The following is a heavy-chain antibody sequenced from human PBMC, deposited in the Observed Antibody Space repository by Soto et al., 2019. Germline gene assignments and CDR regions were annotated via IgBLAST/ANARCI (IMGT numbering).Heavy chain of an antibody. V-gene: IGHV3-23*01. CDR2: ISGSGGST. J-gene: IGHJ6*02. Sequence: EVQLLESGGGLVQPGGSLRLPCAASGFTFSSYAMSWVRQAPGKGLEWVSAISGSGGSTYYADSVKGRFTISRDNSKNTLYLQMNSLRAEDTAVYYCAKDPSRAAGYYYYGMDVWGQGTTVTVSS. D-gene: IGHD6-13*01. CDR1: GFTFSSYA. CDR3: AKDPSRAAGYYYYGMDV.